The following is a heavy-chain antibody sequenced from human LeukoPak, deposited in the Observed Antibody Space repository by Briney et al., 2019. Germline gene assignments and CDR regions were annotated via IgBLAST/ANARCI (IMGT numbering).Heavy chain of an antibody. D-gene: IGHD2-21*02. Sequence: GASVKVSCKASGGTFSSYAISWVRQAPGQGLEWMGGIIPIFGTANYAQKFQGRVTITADESTSTAYMELSSLRSEDTAVNYCARGSYCGGDCYFPFDYWGQGTLVTVSS. CDR3: ARGSYCGGDCYFPFDY. J-gene: IGHJ4*02. V-gene: IGHV1-69*13. CDR1: GGTFSSYA. CDR2: IIPIFGTA.